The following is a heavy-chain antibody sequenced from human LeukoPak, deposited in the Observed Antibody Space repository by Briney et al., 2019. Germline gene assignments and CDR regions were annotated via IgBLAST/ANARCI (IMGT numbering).Heavy chain of an antibody. CDR1: GFTLSSYT. J-gene: IGHJ4*02. CDR2: ISGSGGST. Sequence: GGSLRLSWAASGFTLSSYTMSWVRQAPEKGLEWVSGISGSGGSTYYADSVKGRFTISRDNSKNTLYLQMNSLRAEDTAVYYCAKSRPPTDRWGQGTLVTVSS. CDR3: AKSRPPTDR. D-gene: IGHD4-17*01. V-gene: IGHV3-23*01.